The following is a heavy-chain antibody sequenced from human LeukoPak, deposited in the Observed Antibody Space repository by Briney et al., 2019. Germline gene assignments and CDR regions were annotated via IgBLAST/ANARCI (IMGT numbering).Heavy chain of an antibody. V-gene: IGHV3-74*01. D-gene: IGHD4-17*01. CDR2: INSDGSDT. Sequence: GGSLRLSCAASGFTFSHFWIHWVRQVPGKGLVWVSRINSDGSDTIYADSVKGRFTSSRDSAKNMLYLQMNNLRAEDTAMYYCARMTTVTTEGIWGQGTMVTVSS. CDR3: ARMTTVTTEGI. J-gene: IGHJ3*02. CDR1: GFTFSHFW.